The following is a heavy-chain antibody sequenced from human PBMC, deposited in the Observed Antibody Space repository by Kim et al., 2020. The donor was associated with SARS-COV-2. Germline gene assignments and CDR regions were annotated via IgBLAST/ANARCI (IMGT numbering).Heavy chain of an antibody. D-gene: IGHD6-13*01. CDR1: GGSISSYY. Sequence: SETLSLTCTVSGGSISSYYWSWIRQPPGKGLEWIGYIYYSGSTNYNPSLKSRVTISVDTSKNQFSLKLSSVTAADTAVYYCARDRSSGIAAAGPYYYYYG. CDR3: ARDRSSGIAAAGPYYYYYG. CDR2: IYYSGST. V-gene: IGHV4-59*01. J-gene: IGHJ6*01.